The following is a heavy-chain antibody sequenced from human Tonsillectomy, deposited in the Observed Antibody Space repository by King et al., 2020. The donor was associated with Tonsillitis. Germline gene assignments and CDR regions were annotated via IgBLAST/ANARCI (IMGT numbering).Heavy chain of an antibody. Sequence: VQLVESGGGLVQPGGSLRLSCAASGFTFSSYWMHWVRQAPGKGLVWVSRINSDGSSTSYADSVKGRFTISRDNAKNTLYLQMNSLRAEDTAVYYCARVGGYCSSTSCYPHDAFDIWGQGTMVTVSS. D-gene: IGHD2-2*01. V-gene: IGHV3-74*01. CDR1: GFTFSSYW. CDR3: ARVGGYCSSTSCYPHDAFDI. J-gene: IGHJ3*02. CDR2: INSDGSST.